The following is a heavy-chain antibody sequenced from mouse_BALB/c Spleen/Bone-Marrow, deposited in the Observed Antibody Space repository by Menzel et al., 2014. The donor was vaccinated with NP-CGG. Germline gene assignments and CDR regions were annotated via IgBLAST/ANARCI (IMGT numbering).Heavy chain of an antibody. CDR1: GFAFXSYD. D-gene: IGHD2-4*01. CDR2: ISSGGSYT. J-gene: IGHJ4*01. V-gene: IGHV5-9*02. Sequence: EVKLVESGGGLVKPGGSLKLSCAASGFAFXSYDMSWVRQTPEKRLEWVATISSGGSYTYYPDSVKGRFTISRDNARNTLYLQMSSLRAEDTALYYCARVLRVYAMDYWGQGTSVTVSS. CDR3: ARVLRVYAMDY.